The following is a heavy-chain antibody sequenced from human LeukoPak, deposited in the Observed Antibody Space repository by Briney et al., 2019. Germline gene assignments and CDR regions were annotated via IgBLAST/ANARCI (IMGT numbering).Heavy chain of an antibody. Sequence: AGGSLRLSCAASEFTVSSNYMSCVRQAPGKGLEWVSVIYSGGRTYYADSVKGRFTISRDNSKNTLYLQMNSLRAEDTAVYYCARGGSGWPYGMDVWGQGTTVTVSS. J-gene: IGHJ6*02. CDR2: IYSGGRT. CDR3: ARGGSGWPYGMDV. D-gene: IGHD6-19*01. CDR1: EFTVSSNY. V-gene: IGHV3-66*01.